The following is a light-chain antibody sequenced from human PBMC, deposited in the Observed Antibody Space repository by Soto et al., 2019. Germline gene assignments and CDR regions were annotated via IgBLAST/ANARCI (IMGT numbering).Light chain of an antibody. CDR3: SSHTSGSTRV. V-gene: IGLV2-14*01. CDR2: EVT. Sequence: QSVLTQPASVSGSPGQSIAISCTGTSSDVGGYDYVSWYQQHPDKAPKLMIYEVTKRPSGVSNRFSGSKSGNTASLTISGLHPEDEADYCCSSHTSGSTRVFGSGTKVTVL. CDR1: SSDVGGYDY. J-gene: IGLJ1*01.